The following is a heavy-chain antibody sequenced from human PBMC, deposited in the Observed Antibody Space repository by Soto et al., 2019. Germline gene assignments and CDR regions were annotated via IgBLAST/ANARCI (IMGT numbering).Heavy chain of an antibody. V-gene: IGHV4-39*07. J-gene: IGHJ4*02. CDR3: ARVYGDYLAY. CDR1: GDSISSYS. Sequence: ETLSLTCTVSGDSISSYSWGWIRQPPGEGLEWIGSIYYSGSTYYNPSLKSRVTISVDTSKNQFSLKLSSVTAADTAVYYCARVYGDYLAYWGQGTLVTVSS. D-gene: IGHD4-17*01. CDR2: IYYSGST.